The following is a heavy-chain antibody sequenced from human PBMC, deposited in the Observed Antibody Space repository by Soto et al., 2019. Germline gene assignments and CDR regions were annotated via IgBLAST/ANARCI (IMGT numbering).Heavy chain of an antibody. CDR1: GGSISSSSYY. V-gene: IGHV4-39*01. D-gene: IGHD3-9*01. CDR3: APFDWLTHY. J-gene: IGHJ4*02. CDR2: IYYSGST. Sequence: QLQLQESGPGLVKPSETLSLTCTVSGGSISSSSYYWGWIRQPPGKGLEWIGSIYYSGSTYYNPSLSSRVTISADTSKNQFPLKLSSVTAADTAVYYCAPFDWLTHYWGQGTLVTVSS.